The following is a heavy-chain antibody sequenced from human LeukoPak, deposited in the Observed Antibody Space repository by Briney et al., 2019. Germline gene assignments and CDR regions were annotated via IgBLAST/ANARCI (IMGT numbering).Heavy chain of an antibody. CDR3: GKEMYYYGSVTF. CDR1: GFTFSSYG. D-gene: IGHD3-10*01. J-gene: IGHJ4*02. V-gene: IGHV3-30*02. CDR2: IRYDGSNK. Sequence: GGSLRLSCAASGFTFSSYGMHWVRQAPGKGLEWVAFIRYDGSNKYYADSVKGRFTISRDNSKNTLYLQMNSLRAEDTAVHYCGKEMYYYGSVTFWGQGTLVTVSS.